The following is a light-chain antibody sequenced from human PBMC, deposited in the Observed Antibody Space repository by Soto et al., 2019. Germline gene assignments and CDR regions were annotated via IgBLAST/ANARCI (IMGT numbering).Light chain of an antibody. CDR1: QSVRTY. Sequence: EIVITQSPATLSVSPGERVALSCRASQSVRTYLAWYQQKPGQAPRLLIHDVSDRATGIPARFSGSGSGTDFTLTISSLEPEDFAVYYCQQRSSWPLTFGGGTKVDI. V-gene: IGKV3-11*01. CDR3: QQRSSWPLT. CDR2: DVS. J-gene: IGKJ4*01.